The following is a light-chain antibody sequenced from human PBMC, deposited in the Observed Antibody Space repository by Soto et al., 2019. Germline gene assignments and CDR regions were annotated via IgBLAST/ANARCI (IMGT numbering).Light chain of an antibody. CDR1: QAVNTR. CDR3: HQRQSWPRT. CDR2: LAS. V-gene: IGKV3-11*01. Sequence: EIVLTQSPATLSSFPGDRVTLSCRARQAVNTRLAWYQHRPGQAPRLLSYLASNRAAGVPARFSGSGSGTDFTLTISDVEPEDFAVYYCHQRQSWPRTFGQGTTVDI. J-gene: IGKJ1*01.